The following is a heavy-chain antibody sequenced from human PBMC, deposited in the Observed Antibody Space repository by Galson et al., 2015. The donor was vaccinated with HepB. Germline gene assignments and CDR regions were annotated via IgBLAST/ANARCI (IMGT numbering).Heavy chain of an antibody. CDR1: GGSISSSSYY. Sequence: ETLSLTCTVSGGSISSSSYYWGWIRQPPGKGLEWIGSIYYSGSTYYNPSLKSRVTISVDTSKNQFSLKLSSVTAADTAVYYCARLQVIMGAPVAFDIWGQGTMVTVSS. CDR2: IYYSGST. J-gene: IGHJ3*02. V-gene: IGHV4-39*01. CDR3: ARLQVIMGAPVAFDI. D-gene: IGHD3-10*01.